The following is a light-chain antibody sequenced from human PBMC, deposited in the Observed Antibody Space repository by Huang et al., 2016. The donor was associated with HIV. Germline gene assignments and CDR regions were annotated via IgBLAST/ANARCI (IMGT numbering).Light chain of an antibody. CDR1: QSVSGSY. CDR3: QQYGSSPTT. V-gene: IGKV3-20*01. Sequence: EIVLTQSPGTLSLSPGERATLSCRASQSVSGSYVAWYQQKPGQAPRLLIYGASSRATGIPDRCSGSGSGTDFTLTISRLEPEGFAVYYCQQYGSSPTTFGGGTKVEIK. J-gene: IGKJ4*01. CDR2: GAS.